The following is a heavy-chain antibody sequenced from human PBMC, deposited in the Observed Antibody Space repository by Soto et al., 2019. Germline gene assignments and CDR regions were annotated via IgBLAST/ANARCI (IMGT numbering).Heavy chain of an antibody. J-gene: IGHJ3*02. CDR3: AREGSSGWEPDAFDI. CDR2: IYYSGST. V-gene: IGHV4-59*01. CDR1: GGSISSYY. D-gene: IGHD6-19*01. Sequence: PSETLSLTCTVSGGSISSYYWSWIRQPPGKGLEWIGYIYYSGSTNYNPSLKSRVTISVDTSKNQFSLKLSSVTAADTAVYYCAREGSSGWEPDAFDIWGQGTMVTVSS.